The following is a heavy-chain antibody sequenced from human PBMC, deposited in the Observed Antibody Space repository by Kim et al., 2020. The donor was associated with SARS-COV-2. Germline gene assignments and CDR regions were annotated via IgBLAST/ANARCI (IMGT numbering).Heavy chain of an antibody. CDR2: GGST. V-gene: IGHV3-23*01. J-gene: IGHJ4*02. CDR3: AKDLSGDY. Sequence: GGSTYYPDTVKGRFTISRDNSKNTLYLQMNSLRAEDTAVYYCAKDLSGDYWGQGTLVTVSS.